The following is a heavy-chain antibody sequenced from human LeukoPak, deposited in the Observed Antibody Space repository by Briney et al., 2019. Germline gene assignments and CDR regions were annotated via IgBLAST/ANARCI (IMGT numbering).Heavy chain of an antibody. CDR2: INHSGST. CDR3: ARGPAVDYFDGSGYYYFDS. V-gene: IGHV4-34*01. Sequence: PSETLSLTCAVFGGSFSGYYWTWIRQPPGKGLEWIGEINHSGSTNYNPSLKSRVTISVDTSKHQFSLRLNSVTAADTAVYYCARGPAVDYFDGSGYYYFDSWGQGTPVTVSS. J-gene: IGHJ4*02. CDR1: GGSFSGYY. D-gene: IGHD3-22*01.